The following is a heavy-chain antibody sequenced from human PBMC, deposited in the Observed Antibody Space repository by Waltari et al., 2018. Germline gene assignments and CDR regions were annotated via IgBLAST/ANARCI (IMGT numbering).Heavy chain of an antibody. CDR3: ARDGGSYPYYYYYMDV. V-gene: IGHV3-64*01. Sequence: EVQLVESGGGLVQPGGSLRLSCAASGFTFNIYAMHWVPLAPGKGLEFVSALSSDGDTTFYATSVKGRFTITRDNSKNTLDLQMGSLRVEDMAVYYCARDGGSYPYYYYYMDVWGKGTTVTVSS. CDR2: LSSDGDTT. D-gene: IGHD1-26*01. J-gene: IGHJ6*03. CDR1: GFTFNIYA.